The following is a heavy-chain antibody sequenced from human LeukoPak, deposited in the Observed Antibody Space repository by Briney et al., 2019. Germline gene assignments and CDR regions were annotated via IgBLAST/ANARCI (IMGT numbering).Heavy chain of an antibody. CDR3: ARAVAAAGHFDY. CDR1: GLTFSSYE. V-gene: IGHV3-48*03. J-gene: IGHJ4*02. D-gene: IGHD6-13*01. CDR2: ISSSGSTI. Sequence: PGGSLRLSCAAYGLTFSSYEMNWVRQAPGKGLEWVSYISSSGSTIYYADSVKGRFTISRDNAKNSLYLQMNSLRAEDTAVYYCARAVAAAGHFDYWGQGTLVTVSS.